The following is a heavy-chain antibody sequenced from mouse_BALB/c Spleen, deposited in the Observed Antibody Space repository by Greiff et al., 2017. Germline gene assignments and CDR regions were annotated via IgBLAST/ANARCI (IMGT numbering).Heavy chain of an antibody. CDR1: GFTFSSYT. CDR2: ISNGGGST. Sequence: EVQGVESGGGLVQPGGSLKLSCAASGFTFSSYTMSWVRQTPEKRLEWVAYISNGGGSTYYPDTVKGRFTISRDNAKNTLYLQMSSLKSEDTAMYYCARPYYYGSSFYYAMDYWGQGTSVTVSS. CDR3: ARPYYYGSSFYYAMDY. V-gene: IGHV5-12-2*01. J-gene: IGHJ4*01. D-gene: IGHD1-1*01.